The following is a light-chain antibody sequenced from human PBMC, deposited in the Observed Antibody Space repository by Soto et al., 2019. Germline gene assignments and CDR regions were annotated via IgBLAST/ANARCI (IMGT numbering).Light chain of an antibody. CDR1: SSDIGAYNF. CDR2: DVN. V-gene: IGLV2-14*03. J-gene: IGLJ2*01. Sequence: QSALTQPASVSGSPGQSITISCTGTSSDIGAYNFVSWYQQHPGKAPKLMLYDVNIRPSGVSNRFSGSKSXXTXXLTISGLQAEDEADYYCTSWTTSTTMIFGGGTKVTVL. CDR3: TSWTTSTTMI.